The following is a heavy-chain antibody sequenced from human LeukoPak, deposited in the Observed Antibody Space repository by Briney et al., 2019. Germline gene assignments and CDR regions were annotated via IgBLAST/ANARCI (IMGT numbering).Heavy chain of an antibody. J-gene: IGHJ4*02. CDR2: TYYRSKWYN. Sequence: SQTLSLTCAISGDSFSSNSAAWNWIRQSPSRGLEWLGRTYYRSKWYNDYAVSVKSRITINPDTSKNQFSLQLNSVTPEDTAVYYCARMDYDILTGYPYFDYWGQGTLVTVSS. CDR3: ARMDYDILTGYPYFDY. V-gene: IGHV6-1*01. CDR1: GDSFSSNSAA. D-gene: IGHD3-9*01.